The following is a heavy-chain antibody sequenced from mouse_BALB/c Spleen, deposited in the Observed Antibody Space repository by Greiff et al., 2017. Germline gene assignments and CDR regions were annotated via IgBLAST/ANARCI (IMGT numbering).Heavy chain of an antibody. Sequence: EVNVVESGGGLVQPGGSLRLSCATSGFTFTDYYMSWVRQPPGKALEWLGFIRNKANGYTTEYSASVKGRFTISRDNSQSILYLQMNTLRAEDSATYYCAGGYYGSFDYWGQGTTLTVSS. J-gene: IGHJ2*01. V-gene: IGHV7-3*02. CDR2: IRNKANGYTT. CDR1: GFTFTDYY. D-gene: IGHD1-1*01. CDR3: AGGYYGSFDY.